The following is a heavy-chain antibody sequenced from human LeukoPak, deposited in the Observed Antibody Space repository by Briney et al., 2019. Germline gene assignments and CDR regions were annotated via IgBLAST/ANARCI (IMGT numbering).Heavy chain of an antibody. J-gene: IGHJ4*02. CDR2: IYHSGST. CDR1: GGSISSGDYY. D-gene: IGHD3-22*01. CDR3: AKDLGSGYSYYFDY. Sequence: SETLSLTCTVSGGSISSGDYYWSWIRQPPGKGLEWIGYIYHSGSTYYNPSLKSRVTISVDTSKNQFSLKLSSVTAADTAVYYCAKDLGSGYSYYFDYWGQGTLVTVSS. V-gene: IGHV4-30-4*01.